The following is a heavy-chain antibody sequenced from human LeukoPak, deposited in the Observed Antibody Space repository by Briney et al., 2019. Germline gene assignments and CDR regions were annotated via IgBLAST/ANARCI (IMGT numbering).Heavy chain of an antibody. D-gene: IGHD6-6*01. CDR2: IYTSGST. CDR1: GGSISSGGYY. CDR3: AREGLGGSSSSAVDY. Sequence: SETLSLTCTVSGGSISSGGYYWGWIRQHPGKGLEWIGRIYTSGSTNYNPSLKSRVTISVDTSKNQFSLKLSSVTAADTAVYYCAREGLGGSSSSAVDYWGQGTLVTVSS. V-gene: IGHV4-61*02. J-gene: IGHJ4*02.